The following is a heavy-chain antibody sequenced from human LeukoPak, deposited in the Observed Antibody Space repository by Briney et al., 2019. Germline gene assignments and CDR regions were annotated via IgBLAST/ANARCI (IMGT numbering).Heavy chain of an antibody. CDR1: GGSISSYY. CDR3: ARLGISGSYSRYYYGMDV. CDR2: IYYSGST. Sequence: PSETLSLTCTVSGGSISSYYWSWIRQPPGKGLEWIGYIYYSGSTNYNPSLKSRVTISVDTSKNQFSLKLSSVTAADTAVCYCARLGISGSYSRYYYGMDVWGQGTTVTVSS. J-gene: IGHJ6*02. V-gene: IGHV4-59*01. D-gene: IGHD1-26*01.